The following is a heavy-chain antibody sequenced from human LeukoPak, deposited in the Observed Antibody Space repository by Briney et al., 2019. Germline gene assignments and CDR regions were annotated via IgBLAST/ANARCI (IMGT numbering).Heavy chain of an antibody. V-gene: IGHV3-23*01. CDR2: ISGSGANT. Sequence: GGSLRLSCAASGFTVSSNYMSWVRQAPGKGLEWVSAISGSGANTYYADSLKGRFTISRDNSKNTLYLQMSSLRSEDTADYYCAREGPSLPDYWGQGTLVTVSS. CDR1: GFTVSSNY. CDR3: AREGPSLPDY. J-gene: IGHJ4*02.